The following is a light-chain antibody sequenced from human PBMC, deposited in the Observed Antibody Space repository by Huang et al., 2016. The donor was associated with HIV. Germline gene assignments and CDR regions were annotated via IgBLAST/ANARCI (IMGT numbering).Light chain of an antibody. CDR2: AAS. CDR1: RGISDS. V-gene: IGKV1-NL1*01. Sequence: DIQVTQSPSSLSASVGDRVTVTCRTSRGISDSLVWYQQKPGRAPKRLVYAASRLESGVPSRLSGSGAGADFTLTINNLQPEDFATYYCQQYYGTPYTFGQGTKVEIK. J-gene: IGKJ2*01. CDR3: QQYYGTPYT.